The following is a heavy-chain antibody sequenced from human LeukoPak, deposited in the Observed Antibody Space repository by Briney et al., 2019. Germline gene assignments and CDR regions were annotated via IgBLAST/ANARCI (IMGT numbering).Heavy chain of an antibody. Sequence: GGSLRLSCAASGFTFSDYYMSWIRQAPGKGLEWVSYISSSSSYTNYADSVKGRFTISRDNAKHSLYLQMNSLRAEDTAVYYCGRNPGGYNSGWYVDNWGRGTLVTVSS. J-gene: IGHJ4*02. D-gene: IGHD6-19*01. CDR3: GRNPGGYNSGWYVDN. V-gene: IGHV3-11*06. CDR1: GFTFSDYY. CDR2: ISSSSSYT.